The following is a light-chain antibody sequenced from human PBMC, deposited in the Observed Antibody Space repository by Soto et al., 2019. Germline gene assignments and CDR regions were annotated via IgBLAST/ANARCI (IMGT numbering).Light chain of an antibody. CDR1: KKEIVGYDY. J-gene: IGLJ1*01. Sequence: QSVLTQPASLSGSPGQSIAISCTGVKKEIVGYDYVSWYQQHPGQAPQLIIYDVSNRPSGVSLRFSGSKSGDTASLTISGLQAEDEADYYCTSYTSSTPFYVFGTGTKVTVL. CDR3: TSYTSSTPFYV. V-gene: IGLV2-14*03. CDR2: DVS.